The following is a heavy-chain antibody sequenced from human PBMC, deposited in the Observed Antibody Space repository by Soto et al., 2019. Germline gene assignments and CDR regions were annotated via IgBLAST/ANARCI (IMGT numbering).Heavy chain of an antibody. Sequence: ASVKVSCKASGYTFTSYYMHWVRQASGQGLEWMGIINPSGGSTSYAQKFQGRVTMTRDTSTSTVYMELSSLRSEDTAVYYCASLPPDSSGSQGGAFDIWGQGTMVTVSS. CDR3: ASLPPDSSGSQGGAFDI. D-gene: IGHD3-22*01. J-gene: IGHJ3*02. CDR1: GYTFTSYY. V-gene: IGHV1-46*03. CDR2: INPSGGST.